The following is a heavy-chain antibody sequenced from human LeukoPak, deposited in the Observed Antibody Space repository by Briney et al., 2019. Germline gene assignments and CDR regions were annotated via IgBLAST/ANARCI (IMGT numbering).Heavy chain of an antibody. V-gene: IGHV3-23*01. J-gene: IGHJ4*02. CDR2: IIGSGVST. CDR3: ANPKSPYYDFWSGYYQFDY. D-gene: IGHD3-3*01. CDR1: VFTFSSSA. Sequence: GGSLRLSCAAPVFTFSSSAMSWGGQAPGKGREWVSAIIGSGVSTYYADSVRGRFTISTDNSKNTLYLQMNSLRAEDTAVYYCANPKSPYYDFWSGYYQFDYWGQGTPVTVSS.